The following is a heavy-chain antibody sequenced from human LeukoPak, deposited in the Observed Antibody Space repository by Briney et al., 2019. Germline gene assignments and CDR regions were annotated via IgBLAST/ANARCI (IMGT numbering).Heavy chain of an antibody. J-gene: IGHJ4*02. V-gene: IGHV4-39*07. D-gene: IGHD3-9*01. CDR1: GGSISSSSYY. CDR2: IYYSGST. CDR3: AGERLGNDILTGYSD. Sequence: PETLSLTCTVSGGSISSSSYYWGWIRQPPGKGLEWIGSIYYSGSTYYNPSLKSRVTISVDTSKNQFSLKLSSVTAADTAVYYCAGERLGNDILTGYSDWGQGTLVTVSS.